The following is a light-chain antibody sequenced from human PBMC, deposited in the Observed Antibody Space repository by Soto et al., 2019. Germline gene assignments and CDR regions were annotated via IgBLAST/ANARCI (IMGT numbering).Light chain of an antibody. CDR1: QTVRNNY. CDR2: DAS. Sequence: EFVLTQSPGTLSLSPGERATLSCRASQTVRNNYLAWYQQKPGQAPRLLIYDASSRATGIPDRFSGSGSGTDFTLTISRLEPEDFAVYYCQQYGSSHPRTFGQGTKVDI. V-gene: IGKV3-20*01. CDR3: QQYGSSHPRT. J-gene: IGKJ1*01.